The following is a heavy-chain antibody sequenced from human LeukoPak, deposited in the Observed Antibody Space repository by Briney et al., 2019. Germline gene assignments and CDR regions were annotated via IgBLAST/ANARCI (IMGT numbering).Heavy chain of an antibody. CDR1: GGSISSSSYY. J-gene: IGHJ6*02. CDR3: AYLNYYGMDV. V-gene: IGHV4-39*01. CDR2: IYYSGST. Sequence: SETLSLTCTVSGGSISSSSYYWGWIRQPPGKGLEWIGSIYYSGSTYYNPSLKSRVTISVDTSKNQFSLKLSSVTAADTAVYYCAYLNYYGMDVWGQGTTVTVSS.